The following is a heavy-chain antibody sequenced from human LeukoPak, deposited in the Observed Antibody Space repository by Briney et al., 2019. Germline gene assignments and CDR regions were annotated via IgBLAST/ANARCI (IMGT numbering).Heavy chain of an antibody. CDR3: AVGGVDYYFDY. V-gene: IGHV1-2*02. J-gene: IGHJ4*02. D-gene: IGHD3-10*01. Sequence: ASVKVSCKASGHTFTDYYLHWVRQAPGQGLEWMGWINPNSGGTNYAQRFQGRVTMTRDTSLRTVYMELTRLRSDDTAVYYCAVGGVDYYFDYWGQGTRVTVSS. CDR2: INPNSGGT. CDR1: GHTFTDYY.